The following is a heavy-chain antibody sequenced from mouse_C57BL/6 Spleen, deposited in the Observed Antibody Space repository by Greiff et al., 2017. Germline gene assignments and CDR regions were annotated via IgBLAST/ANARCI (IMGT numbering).Heavy chain of an antibody. CDR3: ARWSSGYAYAMDY. CDR2: IYPGSGNT. J-gene: IGHJ4*01. CDR1: GYSFTSYY. Sequence: VQLQQSGPELVKPGASVKISCKASGYSFTSYYIHWVKQRPGQGLEWIGWIYPGSGNTKYNEKFKGKATLTADPSSSTAYMQRSSLTSEDSAVYYWARWSSGYAYAMDYWGQGTSVTVSS. V-gene: IGHV1-66*01. D-gene: IGHD3-2*02.